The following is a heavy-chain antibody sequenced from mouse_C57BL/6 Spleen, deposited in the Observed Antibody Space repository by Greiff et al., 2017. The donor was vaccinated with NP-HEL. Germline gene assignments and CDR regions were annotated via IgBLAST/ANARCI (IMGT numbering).Heavy chain of an antibody. J-gene: IGHJ2*01. D-gene: IGHD1-1*01. V-gene: IGHV1-50*01. CDR2: IDPSDSYT. CDR3: ARTITTVVATNYFDY. CDR1: GYTFTSYW. Sequence: VQLQQPGAELVKPGASVKLSCKASGYTFTSYWMQWVKQRPGQGLEWIGEIDPSDSYTNYNQKFKGKATLTVDTSSSTAYMQLSSLTSEDSAVYYCARTITTVVATNYFDYWGKGTTLTVSS.